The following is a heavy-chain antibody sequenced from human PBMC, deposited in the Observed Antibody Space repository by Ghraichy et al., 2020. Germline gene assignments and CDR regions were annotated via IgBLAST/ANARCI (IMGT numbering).Heavy chain of an antibody. V-gene: IGHV4-34*01. J-gene: IGHJ6*02. CDR3: ARGRRQIFLRWYYDSSGYPHYYYVMDV. D-gene: IGHD3-22*01. Sequence: SETLSLTCAVYGGSFSGYYWSWIRQPPGKGLEWIGEINHSGSTNYNPSLKSRVTISVDTSKNQFSLKLSSVTAADTAVYYCARGRRQIFLRWYYDSSGYPHYYYVMDVWGQGPTVTVSS. CDR2: INHSGST. CDR1: GGSFSGYY.